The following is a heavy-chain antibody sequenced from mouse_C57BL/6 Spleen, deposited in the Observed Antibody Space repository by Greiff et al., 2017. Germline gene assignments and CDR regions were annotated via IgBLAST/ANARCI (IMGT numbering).Heavy chain of an antibody. CDR2: IRLKSDNYAT. CDR3: TGAYGSGAMDY. J-gene: IGHJ4*01. D-gene: IGHD1-1*01. CDR1: GFTFSNYW. Sequence: EVQLVESGGGLVQPGGSMKLSCVASGFTFSNYWMNWVRQSPEKGLEWVAQIRLKSDNYATHYAESVKGRFTISRDDSKSSVYLQMNNLRAEDTGIYYCTGAYGSGAMDYWGQGTSVTVSS. V-gene: IGHV6-3*01.